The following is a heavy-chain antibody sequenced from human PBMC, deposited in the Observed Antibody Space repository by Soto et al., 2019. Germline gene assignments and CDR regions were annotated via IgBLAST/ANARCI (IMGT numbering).Heavy chain of an antibody. CDR1: GGSISSGDYY. CDR2: IYYSGST. D-gene: IGHD3-3*01. Sequence: PSETLSLTCTVSGGSISSGDYYWSWIRQPPGKGLERIGYIYYSGSTYYNPSLKSRVTISVDTSKNQFSLKLSSVTAADTAVYYCARERVDFWSGYWYGMDVWGQGTTVTVSS. J-gene: IGHJ6*02. CDR3: ARERVDFWSGYWYGMDV. V-gene: IGHV4-30-4*01.